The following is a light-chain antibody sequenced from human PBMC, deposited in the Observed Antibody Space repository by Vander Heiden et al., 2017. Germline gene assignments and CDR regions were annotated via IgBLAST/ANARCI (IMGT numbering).Light chain of an antibody. Sequence: VLTPTPSVSVSPGETARSTCGGDNIGRKGSHWYQQKPGQAPVVVIYDNSGGPSGIPDRFSGSIYGNTATLTISRVEAGDEDDYYCQVWDSSTDQVIFGGGTKVTVL. CDR2: DNS. J-gene: IGLJ2*01. CDR3: QVWDSSTDQVI. V-gene: IGLV3-21*02. CDR1: NIGRKG.